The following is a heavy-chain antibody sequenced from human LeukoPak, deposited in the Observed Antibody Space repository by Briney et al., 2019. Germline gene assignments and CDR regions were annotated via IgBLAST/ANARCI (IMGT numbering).Heavy chain of an antibody. V-gene: IGHV1-2*02. CDR3: ARDLGIAAAGTDY. Sequence: ASVKVSCKASGYTFTGYYMHWVRQAPGQGLEWMGWINPNSGGTYYAQKLQGRVTMTTDTSTSTAYMELRSLRSDDTAVYYCARDLGIAAAGTDYWGQGTLVTVSS. CDR1: GYTFTGYY. CDR2: INPNSGGT. J-gene: IGHJ4*02. D-gene: IGHD6-13*01.